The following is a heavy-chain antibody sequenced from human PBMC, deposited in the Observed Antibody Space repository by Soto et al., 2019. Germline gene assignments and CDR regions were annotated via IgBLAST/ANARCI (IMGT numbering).Heavy chain of an antibody. J-gene: IGHJ4*02. D-gene: IGHD6-19*01. CDR3: AHNGGIAVDYFDY. CDR1: GFSVTTTGMG. Sequence: PTLVNPTQTLTLTCTFSGFSVTTTGMGVGWIRQPPGKALEWLALIYWNDDRRYSPSLQNRLTISKDTSKNQVVLTMSNMDPGDSATYYCAHNGGIAVDYFDYWGQGTLVTVSS. CDR2: IYWNDDR. V-gene: IGHV2-5*01.